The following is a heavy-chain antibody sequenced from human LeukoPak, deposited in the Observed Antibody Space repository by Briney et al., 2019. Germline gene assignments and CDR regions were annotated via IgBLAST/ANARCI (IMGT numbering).Heavy chain of an antibody. Sequence: ASVKVSCKASGYTFTSYGISWVRQAPRQGLEWMGWISAYNGNTSYAQKLQGRVTMTTDTSTSTAYMELRSLRSDDTAVYYCAREGWTTYNYGSGSYGGLRFDYWGQGTLVTVSS. CDR1: GYTFTSYG. CDR2: ISAYNGNT. CDR3: AREGWTTYNYGSGSYGGLRFDY. J-gene: IGHJ4*02. V-gene: IGHV1-18*01. D-gene: IGHD3-10*01.